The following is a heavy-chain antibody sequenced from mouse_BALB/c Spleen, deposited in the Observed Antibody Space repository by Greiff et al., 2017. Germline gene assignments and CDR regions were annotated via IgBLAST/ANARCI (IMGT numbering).Heavy chain of an antibody. J-gene: IGHJ4*01. D-gene: IGHD2-10*02. Sequence: EVKLEESGGGLVQPGGSLKLSCAASGFTFSSYGMSWVRQTPDKRLELVATINSNGGSTYYPDSVKGRFTISRDNAKNTLYLQMSSLKSEDTAMYYCARGGYGKMDYWGQGTSVTVSS. CDR1: GFTFSSYG. CDR3: ARGGYGKMDY. CDR2: INSNGGST. V-gene: IGHV5-6-3*01.